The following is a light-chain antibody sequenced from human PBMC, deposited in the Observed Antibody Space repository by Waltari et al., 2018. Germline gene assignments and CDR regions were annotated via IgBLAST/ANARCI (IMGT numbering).Light chain of an antibody. J-gene: IGLJ2*01. Sequence: QSALTQPPSASGSPGQSVAISCTGARSDVGGYNYVSWYQQHPGKAPKLLIYEVTKRPAGVPGRFSGSKSGHTAALTVSGLQAEDEADYYCSSYAGSNNLVFGGGTKLTVL. CDR3: SSYAGSNNLV. V-gene: IGLV2-8*01. CDR1: RSDVGGYNY. CDR2: EVT.